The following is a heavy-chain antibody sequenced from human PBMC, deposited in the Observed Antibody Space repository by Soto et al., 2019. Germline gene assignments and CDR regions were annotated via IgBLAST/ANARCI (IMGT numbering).Heavy chain of an antibody. D-gene: IGHD3-16*02. CDR1: GGSISSGGYY. CDR2: IYYSGST. Sequence: QVQLQESGPGLVKPSQTLSLTCTVSGGSISSGGYYWSWIRQHPGKGLEWIGYIYYSGSTYYNPSLKSRVTISVDTSKNQFSLKLSSVTAADTAVYYCAREIGYYDYVWGSYRSLYGMDVWGQGTTVTVSS. V-gene: IGHV4-31*03. CDR3: AREIGYYDYVWGSYRSLYGMDV. J-gene: IGHJ6*02.